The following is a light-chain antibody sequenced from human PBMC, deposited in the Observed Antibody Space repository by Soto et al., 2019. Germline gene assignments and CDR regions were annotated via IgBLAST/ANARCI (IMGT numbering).Light chain of an antibody. CDR1: QSVSRD. CDR3: QRYNNWPSAT. V-gene: IGKV3-15*01. J-gene: IGKJ4*01. CDR2: GAS. Sequence: EIVMTQSPATLSVSPGERATLSCRASQSVSRDLAWYQQKPGQAPRLLIYGASTRATGIPARFSGSGSGTELTLTINSLQSEDFGLYDYQRYNNWPSATFGGGTQVDIK.